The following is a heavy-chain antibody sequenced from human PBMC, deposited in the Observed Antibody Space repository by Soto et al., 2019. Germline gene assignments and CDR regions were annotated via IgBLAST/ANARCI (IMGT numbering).Heavy chain of an antibody. Sequence: QVQLQESGPGLVKPSQTLSLTCTVSGGSISSGGYCWSWVRQHPGEGLEWIGFMYDSGSTSYNPSLKSRATISVDRSTNQFSLQLTSVTAADTAVYYCARGGASTKVDYWGQGTLVTVSS. CDR1: GGSISSGGYC. CDR3: ARGGASTKVDY. V-gene: IGHV4-31*03. J-gene: IGHJ4*02. D-gene: IGHD1-1*01. CDR2: MYDSGST.